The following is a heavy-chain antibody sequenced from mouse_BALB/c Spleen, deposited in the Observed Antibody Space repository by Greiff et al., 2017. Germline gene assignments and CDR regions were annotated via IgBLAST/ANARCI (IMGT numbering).Heavy chain of an antibody. CDR2: ISNGGGST. Sequence: EVQVVESGGGLVQPGGSLKLSCAASGFTFSSYTMSWVRQTPEKRLEWVAYISNGGGSTYYPDTVKGRFTISRDNAKNTLYLQMSSLKSEDTAMYYCARHGNYYGSDAMDYWGQGTSVTVSS. J-gene: IGHJ4*01. D-gene: IGHD1-1*01. CDR3: ARHGNYYGSDAMDY. V-gene: IGHV5-12-2*01. CDR1: GFTFSSYT.